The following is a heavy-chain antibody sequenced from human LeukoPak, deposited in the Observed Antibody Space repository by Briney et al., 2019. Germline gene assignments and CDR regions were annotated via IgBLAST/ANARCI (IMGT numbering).Heavy chain of an antibody. CDR1: GFTFSTYA. D-gene: IGHD3-16*01. CDR3: AKTLWGPRSCPDY. V-gene: IGHV3-30-3*02. Sequence: GVSLRLSCAASGFTFSTYAMHWVRQAPGKGLEWVAVISYDGSKKYYSDSVKGRFTISRDNSNNTLYLQMNSLRAEDTAVYYCAKTLWGPRSCPDYWGQGTLVTVSS. J-gene: IGHJ4*02. CDR2: ISYDGSKK.